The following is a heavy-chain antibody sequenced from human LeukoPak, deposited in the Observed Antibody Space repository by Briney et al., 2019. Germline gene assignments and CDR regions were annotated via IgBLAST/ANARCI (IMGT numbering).Heavy chain of an antibody. CDR2: INPSGGST. CDR3: ARDDSNYDYYYGMDV. CDR1: GYTFTGYY. J-gene: IGHJ6*02. Sequence: ASVKVSCKASGYTFTGYYMHWVRQAPGQGLEWMGIINPSGGSTSYAQKFQGRVTMTRDTSTSTVYMELRSLRSEDTAVYYCARDDSNYDYYYGMDVWGQGTTVTVSS. D-gene: IGHD4-4*01. V-gene: IGHV1-46*01.